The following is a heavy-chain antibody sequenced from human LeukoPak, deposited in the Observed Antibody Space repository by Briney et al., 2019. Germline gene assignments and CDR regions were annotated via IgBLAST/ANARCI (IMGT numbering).Heavy chain of an antibody. V-gene: IGHV1-24*01. D-gene: IGHD6-13*01. Sequence: ASVKVSCKVSGYTLTELSMHWVRQAPGNGLEWMGGFDPEDGETIYAQKFQGRVTMNEDTSTDTAYMELSSLRSEDTAVYYCATGGLAAAGLRGTIDYWGQGTLVTVSS. CDR3: ATGGLAAAGLRGTIDY. CDR1: GYTLTELS. J-gene: IGHJ4*02. CDR2: FDPEDGET.